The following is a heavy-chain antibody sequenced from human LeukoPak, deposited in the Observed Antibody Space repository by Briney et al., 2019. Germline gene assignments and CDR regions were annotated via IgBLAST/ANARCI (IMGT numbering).Heavy chain of an antibody. D-gene: IGHD6-19*01. Sequence: PGGSLRLSCAASGFTFSSYAMHWVRQAPGKGLEWVAVISYDGSNKYYADSVKGRFTISRDNSKNTLYLQMNSLRAEDTAVYYCARDRVAGAEGEIDYWGQGTLVTVSS. V-gene: IGHV3-30*04. CDR3: ARDRVAGAEGEIDY. CDR2: ISYDGSNK. CDR1: GFTFSSYA. J-gene: IGHJ4*02.